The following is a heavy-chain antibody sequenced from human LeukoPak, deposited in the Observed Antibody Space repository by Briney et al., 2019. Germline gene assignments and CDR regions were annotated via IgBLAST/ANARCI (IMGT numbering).Heavy chain of an antibody. Sequence: GGSLRLSCAASGFSLSDYYMSWIRQAPGEGLEWVSYISSSGSTIYYPDSVKGRFTISRDNAKNSLYLQMNGLRAEDTAVYYCARDRRTTGTWYFDYWGQGTLVTVSS. D-gene: IGHD1-1*01. CDR2: ISSSGSTI. CDR1: GFSLSDYY. J-gene: IGHJ4*02. V-gene: IGHV3-11*01. CDR3: ARDRRTTGTWYFDY.